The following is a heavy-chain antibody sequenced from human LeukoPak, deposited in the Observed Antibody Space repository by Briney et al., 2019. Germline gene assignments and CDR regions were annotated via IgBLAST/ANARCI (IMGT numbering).Heavy chain of an antibody. CDR2: IYYRGST. CDR3: ARGGDYGDLRYFDY. V-gene: IGHV4-59*01. J-gene: IGHJ4*02. D-gene: IGHD4-17*01. Sequence: SETLSLTCTVSGGSINNYYWSWIRQPPGKGLEWIGYIYYRGSTNYNPSLKSRVTFSVDTSKYQFSLKLNSVTAADTAVYYCARGGDYGDLRYFDYWGQGTLVTVSS. CDR1: GGSINNYY.